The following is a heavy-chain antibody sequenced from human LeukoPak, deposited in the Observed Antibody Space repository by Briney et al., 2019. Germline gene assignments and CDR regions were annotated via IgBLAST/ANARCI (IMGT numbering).Heavy chain of an antibody. J-gene: IGHJ4*02. CDR3: ARDYNAAFDY. CDR1: GYSFTVYF. Sequence: GASVKVSCKASGYSFTVYFVHWVRQAPGQGLEWMGLINPNNGGTHYSKKFQGRVTMTRDTSISAAYLDLRSLRFDDTAFYYCARDYNAAFDYWGQGTLVTVSS. V-gene: IGHV1-2*06. D-gene: IGHD3-10*01. CDR2: INPNNGGT.